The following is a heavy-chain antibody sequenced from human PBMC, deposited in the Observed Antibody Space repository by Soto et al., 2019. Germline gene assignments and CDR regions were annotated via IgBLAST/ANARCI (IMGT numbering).Heavy chain of an antibody. D-gene: IGHD6-13*01. CDR3: AHRLNPSEQPSAEYFQH. V-gene: IGHV2-5*01. J-gene: IGHJ1*01. Sequence: GSGPTLVNPTQTLTLTCTFSGFSLSTSGVGVGWIRQPPGKALEWLALIYWNDDKRYSPSLKSRLTITKDTSKNQVVLTMANMDPVDTATYYCAHRLNPSEQPSAEYFQHWGQGTLVTVSS. CDR1: GFSLSTSGVG. CDR2: IYWNDDK.